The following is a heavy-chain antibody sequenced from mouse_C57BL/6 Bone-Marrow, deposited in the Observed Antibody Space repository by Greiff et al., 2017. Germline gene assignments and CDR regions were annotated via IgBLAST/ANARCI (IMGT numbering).Heavy chain of an antibody. D-gene: IGHD1-1*02. J-gene: IGHJ1*03. CDR3: ARHDYGQGYFDV. CDR1: GFTFSDYG. CDR2: ISNLAYSI. Sequence: EVKVVESGGGLVQPGGSLKLSCAASGFTFSDYGMAWVRQAPRKGPEWVAFISNLAYSIYYADTVTGRFTISRANAKNTLYLEMSSLRSEDTAMYYCARHDYGQGYFDVWGTGTTVTVSS. V-gene: IGHV5-15*01.